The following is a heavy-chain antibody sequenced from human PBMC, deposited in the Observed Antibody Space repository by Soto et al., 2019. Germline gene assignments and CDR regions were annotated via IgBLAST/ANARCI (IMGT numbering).Heavy chain of an antibody. J-gene: IGHJ6*02. Sequence: PGGSLRLSCAASGFTFSGYAMHWVRQAPGKGLECVAVISYDGSNKYYADSVKGRFTISRDNSKNTLYLQMNSLRPEDTAVYYCARPRLEFYYYYGMDVWGQGTTVTVSS. V-gene: IGHV3-30-3*01. CDR1: GFTFSGYA. CDR2: ISYDGSNK. D-gene: IGHD5-12*01. CDR3: ARPRLEFYYYYGMDV.